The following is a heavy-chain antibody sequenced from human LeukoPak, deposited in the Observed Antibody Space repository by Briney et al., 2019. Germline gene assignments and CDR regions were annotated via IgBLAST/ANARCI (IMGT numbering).Heavy chain of an antibody. CDR3: ARHFTYYDYVWGSYRYYYFDY. D-gene: IGHD3-16*02. V-gene: IGHV4-30-4*01. CDR2: IYYSGST. CDR1: GGSISSGDYY. J-gene: IGHJ4*02. Sequence: KASETLSLTCTVSGGSISSGDYYWSWIRQPPGKGLEWIGYIYYSGSTYYNPSLKSRVTISVDTSKNQFSLKLSSVTAADTAVYYCARHFTYYDYVWGSYRYYYFDYWGQGTLVTVSS.